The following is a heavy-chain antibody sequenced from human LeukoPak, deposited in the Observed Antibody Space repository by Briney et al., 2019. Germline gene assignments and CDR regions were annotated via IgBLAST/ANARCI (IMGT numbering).Heavy chain of an antibody. CDR3: AADPCSGGSCYAYYYYYGIDV. Sequence: GTSVKVSCKASGFTFTSSAMQWVRQARGQRLEWIGWIVVGSGNTNYAQKFQERVTITRDMSTSTAYMELSSLRSEDTAVYYCAADPCSGGSCYAYYYYYGIDVWGQGTTVTVSS. CDR1: GFTFTSSA. D-gene: IGHD2-15*01. V-gene: IGHV1-58*02. CDR2: IVVGSGNT. J-gene: IGHJ6*02.